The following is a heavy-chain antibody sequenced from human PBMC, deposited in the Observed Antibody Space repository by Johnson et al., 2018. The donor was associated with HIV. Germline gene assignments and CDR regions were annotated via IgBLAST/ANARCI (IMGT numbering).Heavy chain of an antibody. Sequence: VLLVESGGGLVQPGGSLRLSCAASAFTVSDNYLSWVRQAPGKGLEWVSVIYTGGSTYYADSVTGRFTISRDNSKNTLYLQMNSLRAEDTAVYYCARPGGDYSAFDIWGQGTMVTVSS. J-gene: IGHJ3*02. D-gene: IGHD4-17*01. CDR1: AFTVSDNY. V-gene: IGHV3-66*02. CDR2: IYTGGST. CDR3: ARPGGDYSAFDI.